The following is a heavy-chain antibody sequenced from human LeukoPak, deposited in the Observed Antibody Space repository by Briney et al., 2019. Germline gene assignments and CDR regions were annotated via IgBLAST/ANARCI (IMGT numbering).Heavy chain of an antibody. CDR3: ARDSNSGYRGWYHNWFDP. CDR1: GGSISSYY. Sequence: PSETLSLTCTVSGGSISSYYWSWIRQPAGKGLEWIGRIYTSGSTNYNPSLKSRVTMSVDTSKNQFSLKLSSVTAADTAVYNCARDSNSGYRGWYHNWFDPWGQGTLVTVSS. CDR2: IYTSGST. D-gene: IGHD6-19*01. J-gene: IGHJ5*02. V-gene: IGHV4-4*07.